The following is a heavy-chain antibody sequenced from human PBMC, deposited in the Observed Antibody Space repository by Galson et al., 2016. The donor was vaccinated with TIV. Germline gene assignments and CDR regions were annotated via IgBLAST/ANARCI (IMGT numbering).Heavy chain of an antibody. Sequence: ETLPLTCAVYGGSVSGYYWSWIHQSPGKGLEWIGEINHSGSTNYNPSLKSRISISGDTSKNHFPLKLSSVTAADTAVYYCARDKYCSSTTCSTHYCGGGSCSGWFDPWGQGTLVTVSS. CDR1: GGSVSGYY. D-gene: IGHD2-2*02. CDR3: ARDKYCSSTTCSTHYCGGGSCSGWFDP. V-gene: IGHV4-34*01. CDR2: INHSGST. J-gene: IGHJ5*02.